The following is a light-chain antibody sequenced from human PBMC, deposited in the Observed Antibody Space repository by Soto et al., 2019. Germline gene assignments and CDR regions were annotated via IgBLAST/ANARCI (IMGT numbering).Light chain of an antibody. Sequence: DIQMTQSPSSLSASVGDRVTITCQASQDIRNFINWYQHKPGKAPKLLIYDAANLYAGVPSRFSGRGSGTDFPLTISSLQPEDIGTYYCQQYDYLPLTFGGGTKVEIK. CDR1: QDIRNF. J-gene: IGKJ4*01. CDR3: QQYDYLPLT. V-gene: IGKV1-33*01. CDR2: DAA.